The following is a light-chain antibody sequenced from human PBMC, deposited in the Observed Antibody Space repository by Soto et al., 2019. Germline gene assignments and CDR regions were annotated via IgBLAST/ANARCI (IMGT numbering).Light chain of an antibody. CDR2: EVS. CDR1: SSDVGGYNY. J-gene: IGLJ2*01. Sequence: QSVLTQPPSASGSPGQSVTLSCTGTSSDVGGYNYVSWYQQHPGKAPKLMIYEVSKRPSGVPDRFSGSKSGNTASLTVSGRQAEDEADYYCSSYAGSNNVVFGGGTKLTVL. V-gene: IGLV2-8*01. CDR3: SSYAGSNNVV.